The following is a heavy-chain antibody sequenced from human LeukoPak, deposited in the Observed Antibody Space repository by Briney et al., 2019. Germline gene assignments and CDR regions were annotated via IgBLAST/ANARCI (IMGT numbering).Heavy chain of an antibody. D-gene: IGHD3-3*01. Sequence: PGGSLRLSCAAFGFTFNSYEMNWVRQATGKGLEWVSYISSSGSTIYYADSVKGRFTISRDNAKSSLYLQMNSLRAEDTAIYYCARQDRVLSAFYYWGQGTLVTVSS. CDR2: ISSSGSTI. V-gene: IGHV3-48*03. J-gene: IGHJ4*02. CDR1: GFTFNSYE. CDR3: ARQDRVLSAFYY.